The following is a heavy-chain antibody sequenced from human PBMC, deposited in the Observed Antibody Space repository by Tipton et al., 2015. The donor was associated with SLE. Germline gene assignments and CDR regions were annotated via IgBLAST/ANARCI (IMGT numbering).Heavy chain of an antibody. V-gene: IGHV4-61*09. J-gene: IGHJ6*03. CDR2: IYTSGST. CDR1: GGSISSSSYY. CDR3: ARDRSNMDV. Sequence: TLSLTCTVSGGSISSSSYYWSWIRQPPGKGLEWIGYIYTSGSTHYNPSLKSRVTISVDTSKNQFSLKLSSVTAADTAVYYCARDRSNMDVWGKGTTVTVSS.